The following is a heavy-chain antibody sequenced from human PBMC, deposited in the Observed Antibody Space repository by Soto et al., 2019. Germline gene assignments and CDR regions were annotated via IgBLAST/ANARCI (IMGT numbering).Heavy chain of an antibody. CDR1: GFPFSTYY. Sequence: GGSLRLSCAASGFPFSTYYMNWVRQAPGKGLEWVANIKQDGSEKNYVDSVEGRFTISRDNAKSSLFLQMNSLRAGDTAVYYCARDRGYCSGGTCYSVLDYWGQGILVTVSS. D-gene: IGHD2-15*01. CDR3: ARDRGYCSGGTCYSVLDY. J-gene: IGHJ4*02. V-gene: IGHV3-7*01. CDR2: IKQDGSEK.